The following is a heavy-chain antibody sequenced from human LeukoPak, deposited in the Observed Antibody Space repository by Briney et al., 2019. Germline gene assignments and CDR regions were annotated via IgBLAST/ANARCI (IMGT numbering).Heavy chain of an antibody. CDR1: GGSISSSSYY. CDR2: IYYSGST. J-gene: IGHJ4*02. D-gene: IGHD3-22*01. CDR3: ARQYYYDSSGYYYTAYYFDY. Sequence: SETLSLTCTVSGGSISSSSYYWGWVRQPPGKGLEWIGWIYYSGSTYYNPSLKSRVTISVDTSKNQFSLKLSSVTAADTAVYYCARQYYYDSSGYYYTAYYFDYWGQGTLVTVSS. V-gene: IGHV4-39*01.